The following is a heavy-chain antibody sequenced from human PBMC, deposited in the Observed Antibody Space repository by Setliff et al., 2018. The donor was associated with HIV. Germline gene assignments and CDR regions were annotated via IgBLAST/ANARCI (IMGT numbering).Heavy chain of an antibody. CDR2: IYTSGST. V-gene: IGHV4-61*02. J-gene: IGHJ2*01. Sequence: SETLSLTCTVSGGSISSGSYYWNWIRQPAGKGLEWIGRIYTSGSTNYNPSLKSRVTISVDTSRNQFSLKLSSVTAADTAVYYCARERKPWYYYDSSGYYFYWYFDLWGRGTLVTVSS. D-gene: IGHD3-22*01. CDR3: ARERKPWYYYDSSGYYFYWYFDL. CDR1: GGSISSGSYY.